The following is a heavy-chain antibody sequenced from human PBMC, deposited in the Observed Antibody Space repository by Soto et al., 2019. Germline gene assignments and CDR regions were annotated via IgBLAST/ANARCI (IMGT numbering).Heavy chain of an antibody. CDR3: AKTIITGTSTDY. V-gene: IGHV3-23*01. Sequence: GGSLRHSYAASEVNFSSYAMSWVRQAQGKGLEWVSAISGSGGSTYYADSVKGRFTISRDNSKNPLYLQMNSLRAEDTAVYYCAKTIITGTSTDYWGQGTLVTVSS. CDR2: ISGSGGST. CDR1: EVNFSSYA. J-gene: IGHJ4*02. D-gene: IGHD1-7*01.